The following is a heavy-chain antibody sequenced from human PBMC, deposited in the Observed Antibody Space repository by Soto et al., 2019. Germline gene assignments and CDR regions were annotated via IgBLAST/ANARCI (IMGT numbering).Heavy chain of an antibody. J-gene: IGHJ3*01. V-gene: IGHV3-30*18. Sequence: QVRLVASVGGVVQPGRSLRLSGAASGVSVSSYGMHLVRQAPGKVLEWVALISYEGSDEYYGDSMQGRFSISRAISKETLDLQINSLRVDYTAVSYCVKHADYENDAFDAWGQGMMVTFSS. CDR1: GVSVSSYG. CDR3: VKHADYENDAFDA. CDR2: ISYEGSDE. D-gene: IGHD4-17*01.